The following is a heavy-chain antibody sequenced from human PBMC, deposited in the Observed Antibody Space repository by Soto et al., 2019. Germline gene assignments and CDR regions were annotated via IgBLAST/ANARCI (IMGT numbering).Heavy chain of an antibody. Sequence: EVQLVESGGGLVQPGGSLRLSCVVSGFTFGRHWMSWVRQAPGKGLEWVANIKEDGSEKNTVDSLKGRFTISRDNARTSVYLQMSSLRAEDTAVYYCARVENSFGGMDVWGQGTTVIVS. J-gene: IGHJ6*02. CDR1: GFTFGRHW. CDR3: ARVENSFGGMDV. D-gene: IGHD3-16*01. CDR2: IKEDGSEK. V-gene: IGHV3-7*05.